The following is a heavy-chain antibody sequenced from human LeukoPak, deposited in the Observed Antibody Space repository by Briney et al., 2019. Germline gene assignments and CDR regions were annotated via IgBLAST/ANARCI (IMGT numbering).Heavy chain of an antibody. V-gene: IGHV4-4*09. CDR2: ISPSEST. Sequence: SETLSLTCTVSGGSFSRYYWSWIRQPPGKGLEWIGFISPSESTTYTPALKSRVTMSLDTSRNQFSLKLRSVTAADTAVYYCVRQMKNFYYFYYMDVWGKGTPVTVSS. CDR1: GGSFSRYY. J-gene: IGHJ6*03. CDR3: VRQMKNFYYFYYMDV.